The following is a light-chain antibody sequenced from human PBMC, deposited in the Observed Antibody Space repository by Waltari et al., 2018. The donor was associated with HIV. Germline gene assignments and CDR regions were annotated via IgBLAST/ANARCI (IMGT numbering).Light chain of an antibody. Sequence: QSALTQPRSVSGSPGQSVTISCTGTSSDVGGYNYVSWYQQHPGKAPELMIYDVSKRPSGVPDRFSGPKSGNTDSLTISGLQAEDEADYYCCSYAGSYTGVFGGGTKLTVL. CDR1: SSDVGGYNY. CDR3: CSYAGSYTGV. CDR2: DVS. J-gene: IGLJ2*01. V-gene: IGLV2-11*01.